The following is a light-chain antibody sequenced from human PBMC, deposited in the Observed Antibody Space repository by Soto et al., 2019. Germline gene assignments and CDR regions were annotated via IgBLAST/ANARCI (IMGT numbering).Light chain of an antibody. CDR2: DVS. CDR1: SSDVGGYNY. Sequence: QSVLTQPASVSGSPGQSITISCTGTSSDVGGYNYVSWYQQHPGKAPKLMIYDVSNRPSGVSNRFSGSKSGNTASLTISGLQAEDEADYYCSSHTRSSTWVFGTGTKVTVL. CDR3: SSHTRSSTWV. J-gene: IGLJ1*01. V-gene: IGLV2-14*01.